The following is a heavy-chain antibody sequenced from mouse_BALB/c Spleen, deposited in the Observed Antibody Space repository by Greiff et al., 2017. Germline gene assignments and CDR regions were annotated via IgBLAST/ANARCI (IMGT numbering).Heavy chain of an antibody. D-gene: IGHD2-4*01. Sequence: EVQRVESGGGLVKPGGSLKLSCAASGFTFSDYYMYWVRQTPEKRLEWVATISDGGSYTYYPDSVKGRFTIARDKAKNNLYLQMSSLKSEDTAMYYCARGGNDYDGFAYWGQGTLVTVSA. J-gene: IGHJ3*01. V-gene: IGHV5-4*02. CDR2: ISDGGSYT. CDR3: ARGGNDYDGFAY. CDR1: GFTFSDYY.